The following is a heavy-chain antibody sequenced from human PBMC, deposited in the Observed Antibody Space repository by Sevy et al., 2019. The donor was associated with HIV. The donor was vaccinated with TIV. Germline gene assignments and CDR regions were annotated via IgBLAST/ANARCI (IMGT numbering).Heavy chain of an antibody. D-gene: IGHD3-22*01. CDR1: GFTFSNAW. CDR3: TPCYYDSSGYYYHDAFDI. Sequence: GGSLRLSCAASGFTFSNAWMSWVRQAPGKGLEWVGRIKSKTDGGTTDYAAPVKGRFTISREDSKNTLYLQMNSLKTEDTAVYYCTPCYYDSSGYYYHDAFDIWGQGTMVTVSS. V-gene: IGHV3-15*01. J-gene: IGHJ3*02. CDR2: IKSKTDGGTT.